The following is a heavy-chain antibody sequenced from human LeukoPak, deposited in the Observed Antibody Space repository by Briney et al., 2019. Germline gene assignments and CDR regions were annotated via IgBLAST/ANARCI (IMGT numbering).Heavy chain of an antibody. D-gene: IGHD3-10*01. V-gene: IGHV4-59*08. J-gene: IGHJ3*02. CDR2: IYYSGST. CDR3: ARGGYYYGSGSYSAFDI. Sequence: SETLSLTCTVSGGSMSRYYWSWMRQTPGKGLEYIGYIYYSGSTYYNPSLKSRVTISVDTSKNQFSLKLSSVTAADTAVYYCARGGYYYGSGSYSAFDIWGQGTMVTVSS. CDR1: GGSMSRYY.